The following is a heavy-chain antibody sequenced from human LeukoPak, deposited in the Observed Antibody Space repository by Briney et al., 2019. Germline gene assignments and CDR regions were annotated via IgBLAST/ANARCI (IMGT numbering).Heavy chain of an antibody. CDR3: ARHGEYSRFDY. D-gene: IGHD5-18*01. Sequence: SEILSLTCTVSGASVSSHYWSWIRQPPGKGLEWIGYVSYSGSTNYNPSLKSRVTISVDTSKNQFSLKLSSVTAADTAVYYCARHGEYSRFDYWGQGTLVTVSS. CDR2: VSYSGST. J-gene: IGHJ4*02. CDR1: GASVSSHY. V-gene: IGHV4-59*08.